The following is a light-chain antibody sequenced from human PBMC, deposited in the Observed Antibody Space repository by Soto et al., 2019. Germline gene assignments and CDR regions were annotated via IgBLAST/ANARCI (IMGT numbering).Light chain of an antibody. J-gene: IGKJ1*01. CDR2: GAS. V-gene: IGKV3-20*01. CDR1: QSVSSDY. Sequence: DIVLTQSPGTLSLSPGERATLSCRASQSVSSDYLAWYQQKPGQAPRLLIYGASSRATGTPDRFSGSGSGTDFTLTISRLEPEDFAVYYCQQYGTSPTWTFGQGTKVDIK. CDR3: QQYGTSPTWT.